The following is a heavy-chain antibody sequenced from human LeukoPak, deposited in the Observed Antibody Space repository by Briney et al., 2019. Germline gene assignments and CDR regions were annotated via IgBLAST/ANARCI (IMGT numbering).Heavy chain of an antibody. Sequence: ASVKVSCKASGYTFTSYDINWVRQATGQGLEWMGGIIPVFATTNYAQKFQDRVTITADESTGTAYMELSSLRSEDTAMYYCARGDYYGSGSYNYWFDPWGQGTLVTVSS. D-gene: IGHD3-10*01. CDR3: ARGDYYGSGSYNYWFDP. CDR2: IIPVFATT. CDR1: GYTFTSYD. J-gene: IGHJ5*02. V-gene: IGHV1-69*13.